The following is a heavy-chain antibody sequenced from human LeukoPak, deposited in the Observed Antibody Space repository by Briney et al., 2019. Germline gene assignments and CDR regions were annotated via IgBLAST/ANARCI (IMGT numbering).Heavy chain of an antibody. D-gene: IGHD1-26*01. CDR2: INPNSGGT. CDR3: ARDRRNLQWELPALDFYY. Sequence: ASVKVSCKASGYTFTGYYMHWVRQAPGQGLEWMGWINPNSGGTNYAQKFQGRVTMTRDTSISTAYMELSRLRSDDTAVYYCARDRRNLQWELPALDFYYWGQGTLVTVSS. V-gene: IGHV1-2*02. J-gene: IGHJ4*02. CDR1: GYTFTGYY.